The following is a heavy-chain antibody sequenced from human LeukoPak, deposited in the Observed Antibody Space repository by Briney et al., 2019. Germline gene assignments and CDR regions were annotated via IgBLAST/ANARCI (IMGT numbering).Heavy chain of an antibody. V-gene: IGHV3-66*01. Sequence: GGSLRLSCAASGFTVSSNYMSWVRQAPGKGLEWVSVIYSGGSTYYADSVKGRFTISRDNSKNTLYLQMNSLRAEDTAVYYCARGHPYYYYYGMDVWGQGTTVTVSS. CDR1: GFTVSSNY. CDR2: IYSGGST. J-gene: IGHJ6*02. CDR3: ARGHPYYYYYGMDV.